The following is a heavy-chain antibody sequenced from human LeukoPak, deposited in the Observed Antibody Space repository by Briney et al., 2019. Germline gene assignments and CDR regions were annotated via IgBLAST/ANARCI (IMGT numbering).Heavy chain of an antibody. D-gene: IGHD3-10*01. CDR1: KFTFSNYA. V-gene: IGHV3-30*04. CDR3: ARDPTWGGELDY. Sequence: PGGSLRLSCAASKFTFSNYAMHWVRQAPGKGLEWVAVISYDGSNKYYADSVKGRFTISRDNSKNTLYLQMNSLRAEDTAVYYCARDPTWGGELDYWGQGTLVTVSS. J-gene: IGHJ4*02. CDR2: ISYDGSNK.